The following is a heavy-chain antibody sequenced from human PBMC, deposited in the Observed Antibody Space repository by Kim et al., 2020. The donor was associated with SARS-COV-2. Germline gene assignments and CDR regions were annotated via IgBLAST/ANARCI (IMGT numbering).Heavy chain of an antibody. CDR1: GFTFGGHD. D-gene: IGHD3-10*01. Sequence: GGSLRLSCAASGFTFGGHDMHWVRQGTGKGLEWVSAIDTGGGGYYEDSVKGRFIISRDNGKNSLYLQMDSLRAGDTAVYDCARGIHLWLGVDVWGQGTTVIVSS. V-gene: IGHV3-13*04. CDR3: ARGIHLWLGVDV. CDR2: IDTGGGG. J-gene: IGHJ6*02.